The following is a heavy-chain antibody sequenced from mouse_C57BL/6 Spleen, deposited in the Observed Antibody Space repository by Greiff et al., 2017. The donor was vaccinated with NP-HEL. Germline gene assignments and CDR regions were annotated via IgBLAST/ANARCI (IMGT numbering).Heavy chain of an antibody. D-gene: IGHD2-4*01. CDR3: ARLGDYDPFAY. CDR2: ISSGGSYT. Sequence: EVKLVESGGDLVKPGGSLKLSCAASGFTFSSYGMSWVRQTPDKRLEWVATISSGGSYTYYPDSVKGRFTISRDNAKNTLYLQMSSLKSEDTAMYYCARLGDYDPFAYWGQGTLVTVSA. J-gene: IGHJ3*01. V-gene: IGHV5-6*01. CDR1: GFTFSSYG.